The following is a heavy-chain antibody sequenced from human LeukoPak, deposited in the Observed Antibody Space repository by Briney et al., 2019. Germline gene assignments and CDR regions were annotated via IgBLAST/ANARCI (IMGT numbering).Heavy chain of an antibody. J-gene: IGHJ6*03. V-gene: IGHV4-39*07. D-gene: IGHD3-10*01. CDR1: GGSSSSSSYY. CDR3: ARGYYGSGSWYYMDV. Sequence: SSEPLSLTSTVSGGSSSSSSYYCGWIRHPPGKGLEWIGCIECSGSTNYTPSLKSRITISVDTSKIQFSLKLSSVTAADTAVYYCARGYYGSGSWYYMDVWGKGTTVTVSS. CDR2: IECSGST.